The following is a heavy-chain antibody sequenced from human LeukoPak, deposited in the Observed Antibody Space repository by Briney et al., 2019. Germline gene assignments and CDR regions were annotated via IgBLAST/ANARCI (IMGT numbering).Heavy chain of an antibody. CDR2: INPNSGGT. CDR1: GYTFTGYY. CDR3: ARDRPEYSSSSRVQYYYGMDV. J-gene: IGHJ6*02. V-gene: IGHV1-2*02. D-gene: IGHD6-6*01. Sequence: ASVKVSCKASGYTFTGYYMHWVRQAPGQGLEWMGWINPNSGGTNYAQKFQGRVTMTRDTSISTAYMELSRLRSDDTAVYYCARDRPEYSSSSRVQYYYGMDVWGQGTTVTVSS.